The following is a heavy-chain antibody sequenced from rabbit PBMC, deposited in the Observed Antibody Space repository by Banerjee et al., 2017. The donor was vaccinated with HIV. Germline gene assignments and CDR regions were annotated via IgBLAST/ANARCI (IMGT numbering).Heavy chain of an antibody. CDR3: ARSDYTYGYDGYAYGSYFNL. J-gene: IGHJ4*01. Sequence: QEQLVESGGGLVQPGGSLKLTCTASGFSLSSYAMGWVRQAPGKGLEWIGYIDPVFGSTDYASWVNGRFTISKTSSTTVTLQMTSLTAADTATYFCARSDYTYGYDGYAYGSYFNLWGPGTLVTV. V-gene: IGHV1S45*01. D-gene: IGHD6-1*01. CDR2: IDPVFGST. CDR1: GFSLSSYA.